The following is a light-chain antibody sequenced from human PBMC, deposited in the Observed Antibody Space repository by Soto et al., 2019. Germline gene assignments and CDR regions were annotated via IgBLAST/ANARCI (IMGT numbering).Light chain of an antibody. J-gene: IGKJ1*01. Sequence: ESVLTQSQGTLSLSPGERATLSCRASQSISGNYLHWYQQKPGQAPRLLIFGTSSRATGIPDRFIGGGSGTDFTLTISRLEPEDFAVYYCPQCGTLPGTFGQGAKVDI. V-gene: IGKV3-20*01. CDR3: PQCGTLPGT. CDR1: QSISGNY. CDR2: GTS.